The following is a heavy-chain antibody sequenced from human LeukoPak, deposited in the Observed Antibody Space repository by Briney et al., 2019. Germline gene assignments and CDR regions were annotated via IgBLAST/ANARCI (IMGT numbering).Heavy chain of an antibody. CDR3: AREDTAMVPFDY. CDR1: GGSISSSSYY. J-gene: IGHJ4*02. Sequence: SETLSLTCTVSGGSISSSSYYWGWICQPPGKGLEWIGSIYYSGSTYYNPSLKSRVTISVDTSKNQFSLKLSSVTAADTAVYYCAREDTAMVPFDYWGQGTLVTVSS. V-gene: IGHV4-39*07. CDR2: IYYSGST. D-gene: IGHD5-18*01.